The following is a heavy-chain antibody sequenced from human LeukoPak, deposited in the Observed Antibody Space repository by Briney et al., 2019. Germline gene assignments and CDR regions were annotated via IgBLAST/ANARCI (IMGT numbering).Heavy chain of an antibody. J-gene: IGHJ4*02. CDR2: VNPNSGDT. CDR1: GYTFTGYY. Sequence: GASVKVSCKASGYTFTGYYMHWVRQTPGQRLEWMGGVNPNSGDTNYLQKFQGRVTMTRDTSIATVFMNLSRLGFDDTALYYCARGGYSGFSFDYWGQGTLVTVSS. D-gene: IGHD5-12*01. V-gene: IGHV1-2*02. CDR3: ARGGYSGFSFDY.